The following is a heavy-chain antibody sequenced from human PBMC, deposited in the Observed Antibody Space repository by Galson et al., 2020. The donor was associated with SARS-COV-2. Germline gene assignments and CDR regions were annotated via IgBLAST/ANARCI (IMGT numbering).Heavy chain of an antibody. Sequence: SVKVSCKASGGTFSSYAISWVRQAPGQGLEWMGGIIPIFGTANYAQKFQGRVTITADESTSTAYMELSSLRSEDTAVYYCARSAPNSSGYYYELSYWGQGTLVTVSS. CDR2: IIPIFGTA. CDR3: ARSAPNSSGYYYELSY. V-gene: IGHV1-69*13. CDR1: GGTFSSYA. D-gene: IGHD3-22*01. J-gene: IGHJ4*02.